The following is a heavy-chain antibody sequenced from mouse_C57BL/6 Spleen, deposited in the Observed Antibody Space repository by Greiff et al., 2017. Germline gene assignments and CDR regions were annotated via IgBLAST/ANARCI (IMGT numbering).Heavy chain of an antibody. CDR2: IDPNSGGT. Sequence: QVQLQQPGAELVKPGASVKLSCKASGYTFTSYWMHWVKQRPGRGLEWIGRIDPNSGGTKYNEKFKSKATLTVDKPSSTAYMQRSSLTSEDSAVYYCARGAAAGDWFAYWGQGTLVTVSA. V-gene: IGHV1-72*01. J-gene: IGHJ3*01. CDR1: GYTFTSYW. CDR3: ARGAAAGDWFAY. D-gene: IGHD3-3*01.